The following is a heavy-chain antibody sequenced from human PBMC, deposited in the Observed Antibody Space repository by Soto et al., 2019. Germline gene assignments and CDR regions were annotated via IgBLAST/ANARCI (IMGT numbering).Heavy chain of an antibody. CDR3: ARGLNGYSHYFDY. J-gene: IGHJ4*02. CDR2: INAGNGNT. CDR1: GYTFTSYA. D-gene: IGHD5-18*01. Sequence: QVQLVQSGAEVKKPGASVKVSCKASGYTFTSYAMHWVRQAPGQRLEWMGWINAGNGNTKYSQKFQGRVTITRDTSVSTAYMELSSLRSEDTAVYYCARGLNGYSHYFDYWGQGTLVTVSS. V-gene: IGHV1-3*01.